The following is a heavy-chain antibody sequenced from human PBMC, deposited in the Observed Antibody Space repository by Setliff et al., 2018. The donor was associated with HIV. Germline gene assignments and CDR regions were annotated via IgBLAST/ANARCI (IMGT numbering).Heavy chain of an antibody. Sequence: GGSLRLSCAASGFTFSSYAMSWVRQAPGKGLEYVSAISSNGGSTYYADSVKGRFTISRDNSKNTLYLQMSSLRAEDTAVYYCVKVRDSSGYSPFDYWGQGTLVTVSS. CDR3: VKVRDSSGYSPFDY. V-gene: IGHV3-64D*09. CDR1: GFTFSSYA. D-gene: IGHD3-22*01. J-gene: IGHJ4*02. CDR2: ISSNGGST.